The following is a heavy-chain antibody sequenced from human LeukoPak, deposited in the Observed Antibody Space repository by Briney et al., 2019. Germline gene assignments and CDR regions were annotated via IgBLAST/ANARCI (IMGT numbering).Heavy chain of an antibody. D-gene: IGHD5-18*01. J-gene: IGHJ4*02. CDR1: GGTFSSYA. Sequence: SVTVSCKASGGTFSSYAISWVRQAPGQGLEWMGGIIPIFGTANYAQKFQGRVTITADESTSTAYMELSSLRSEDTAVCYCARGGIQEAIFDYWGQGTLVTVSS. CDR3: ARGGIQEAIFDY. V-gene: IGHV1-69*13. CDR2: IIPIFGTA.